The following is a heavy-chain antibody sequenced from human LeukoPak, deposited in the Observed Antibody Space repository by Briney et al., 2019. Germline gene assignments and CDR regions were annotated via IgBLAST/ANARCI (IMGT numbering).Heavy chain of an antibody. J-gene: IGHJ4*02. CDR3: ARLPGTIFGVVIRY. Sequence: SETQSLTCTVSGGSISSSSYYWGWIRQPPGKGLEWIGSIYYSGSTYYNPSLKSRVTISVDTSKNQFSLKLSSVTAADTAVYYCARLPGTIFGVVIRYWGQGTLVTVSS. D-gene: IGHD3-3*01. CDR2: IYYSGST. CDR1: GGSISSSSYY. V-gene: IGHV4-39*01.